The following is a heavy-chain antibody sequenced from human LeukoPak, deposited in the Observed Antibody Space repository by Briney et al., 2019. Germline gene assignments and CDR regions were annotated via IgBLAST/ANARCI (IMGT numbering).Heavy chain of an antibody. CDR1: GFTFTNYA. J-gene: IGHJ4*02. CDR2: ISGSGGST. V-gene: IGHV3-23*01. CDR3: AKDQVTSYYFDY. Sequence: GGSLRLSCAASGFTFTNYAINWVRQAPREGLEWVSAISGSGGSTYYADSVKGRFTISRDNSKNTLYLQMNSLRAEDTAVYYCAKDQVTSYYFDYWGQGALVTVSS. D-gene: IGHD6-6*01.